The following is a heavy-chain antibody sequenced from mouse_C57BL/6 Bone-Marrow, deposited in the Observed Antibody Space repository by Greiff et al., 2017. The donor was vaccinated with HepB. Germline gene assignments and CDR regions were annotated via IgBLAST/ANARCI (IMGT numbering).Heavy chain of an antibody. CDR3: ANSTGYGY. Sequence: QVQLQQSGAELARPGASVKLSCTASGYTFTSYGIRWVEQSAGQGLEWIGEIYPSSGNTYYNEKFKGKATLAADKSSSTAYMELRSLTSEDSAVYFCANSTGYGYWGRGSTLTVSS. CDR2: IYPSSGNT. J-gene: IGHJ2*01. V-gene: IGHV1-81*01. D-gene: IGHD3-2*02. CDR1: GYTFTSYG.